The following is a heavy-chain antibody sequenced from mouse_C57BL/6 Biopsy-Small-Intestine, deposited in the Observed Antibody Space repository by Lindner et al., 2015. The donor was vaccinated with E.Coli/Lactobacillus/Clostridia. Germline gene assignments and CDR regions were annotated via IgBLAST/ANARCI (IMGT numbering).Heavy chain of an antibody. CDR3: ATVSWMLASRRPAYGLDV. CDR1: GYTFTSYG. J-gene: IGHJ1*01. D-gene: IGHD6-2*01. Sequence: SVKVSCKASGYTFTSYGISWVRQAPGQGLEWMGWISAYNGDTIYLHNVQGRVTMTEDTSTDTAHMELSSLRFEDTGVYYCATVSWMLASRRPAYGLDVWGLGTTVIVSS. CDR2: ISAYNGDT. V-gene: IGHV1-20*01.